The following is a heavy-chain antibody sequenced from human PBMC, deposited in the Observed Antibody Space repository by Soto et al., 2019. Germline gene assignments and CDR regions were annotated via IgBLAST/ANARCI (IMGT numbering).Heavy chain of an antibody. J-gene: IGHJ2*01. CDR1: GYTFTSYD. Sequence: QVQRVQSGAEVKKPGASVKVSCKASGYTFTSYDINWVRQATGQGLEWMGWMNPNSGNTGYAQKFEGRVNITRNTAISTAYMELSSLRSEDTAVYYCARVIGDSHLRYFDLWGRGTLVT. V-gene: IGHV1-8*01. CDR3: ARVIGDSHLRYFDL. D-gene: IGHD2-21*01. CDR2: MNPNSGNT.